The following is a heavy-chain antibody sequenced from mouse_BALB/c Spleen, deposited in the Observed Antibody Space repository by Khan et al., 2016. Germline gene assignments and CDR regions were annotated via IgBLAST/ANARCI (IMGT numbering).Heavy chain of an antibody. CDR1: GFKIKDTF. D-gene: IGHD1-1*01. J-gene: IGHJ2*01. CDR3: ARRGPIYYYGSTYGY. CDR2: IDPANGNT. Sequence: VQLKQSGAELVKPGASVKLSCTASGFKIKDTFMHWVKQRPEQGLEWIGRIDPANGNTRYDPKFQGKATITADTSSNTAYLQLSSLTSEDTAVYSCARRGPIYYYGSTYGYWGQGTTLTVSS. V-gene: IGHV14-3*02.